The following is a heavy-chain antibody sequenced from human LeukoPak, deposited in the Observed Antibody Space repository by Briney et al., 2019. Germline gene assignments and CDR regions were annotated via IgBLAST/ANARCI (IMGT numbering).Heavy chain of an antibody. J-gene: IGHJ3*02. CDR1: GFTFTNYG. CDR3: TTFDM. V-gene: IGHV3-30*03. Sequence: PGGSLRLSCAASGFTFTNYGIHWVRLAPGKGLEWVAVISSDGSNKHYADSVKGRFTIPRDDSKNTLYLQMNSLRVDDTALYYCTTFDMWGQGTMVTVSS. CDR2: ISSDGSNK.